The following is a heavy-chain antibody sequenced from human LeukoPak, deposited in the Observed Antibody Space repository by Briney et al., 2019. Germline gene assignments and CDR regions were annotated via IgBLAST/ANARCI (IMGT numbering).Heavy chain of an antibody. V-gene: IGHV3-66*02. CDR3: ARDFLGARYYDFWSGSLYY. J-gene: IGHJ4*02. D-gene: IGHD3-3*01. CDR1: GFTVSSNC. CDR2: IYSGGST. Sequence: AGGSLRLSCAASGFTVSSNCMSWVRQAPGKGLEWVSVIYSGGSTYYADSVKGRFTISRDNSKNTLYLQMNSLRAEDTAVYYCARDFLGARYYDFWSGSLYYWGQGTLVTVSS.